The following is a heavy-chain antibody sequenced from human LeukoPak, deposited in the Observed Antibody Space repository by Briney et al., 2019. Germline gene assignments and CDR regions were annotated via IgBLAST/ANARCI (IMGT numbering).Heavy chain of an antibody. V-gene: IGHV3-21*01. CDR1: GFIFTYSN. D-gene: IGHD3-10*02. Sequence: GGSLRLSCVAYGFIFTYSNLNWVRQAPGKGLEWVSSISGSGGSTYYADSVKGRFTISRDNAKNSLYLQMNSLRAEDTAVYYCAELGITMIGGVWGKGTTVTISS. J-gene: IGHJ6*04. CDR2: ISGSGGST. CDR3: AELGITMIGGV.